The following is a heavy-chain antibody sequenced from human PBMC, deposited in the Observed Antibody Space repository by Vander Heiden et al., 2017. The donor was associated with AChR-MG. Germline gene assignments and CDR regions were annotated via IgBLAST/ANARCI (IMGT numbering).Heavy chain of an antibody. CDR2: ISGSGGST. CDR3: AKAPPIVLMVGYYYGMDV. D-gene: IGHD2-8*01. Sequence: EVQLLESGGGLVQPGGSLRLSCAAPGFTFSSYAMSWVRQAPGKGLEWVSAISGSGGSTYYADSVKGRFTISRDNSKNTLYLQMNSLRAEDTAVYYCAKAPPIVLMVGYYYGMDVWGQGTTVTVSS. V-gene: IGHV3-23*01. J-gene: IGHJ6*02. CDR1: GFTFSSYA.